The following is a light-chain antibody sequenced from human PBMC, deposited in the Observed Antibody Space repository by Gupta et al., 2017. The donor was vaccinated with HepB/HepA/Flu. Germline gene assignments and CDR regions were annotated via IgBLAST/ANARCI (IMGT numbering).Light chain of an antibody. J-gene: IGLJ2*01. CDR3: AVWDDSRNEAV. CDR2: TNH. CDR1: SYNIEVNN. V-gene: IGLV1-44*01. Sequence: QSVLPEPSSVSGSLGQRVIISCSGSSYNIEVNNVNWYQHCPGTAPKLLVYTNHPRPSGVPDRFSGSKSGTSASLASSGLQPEDDANYFCAVWDDSRNEAVFGGGTQLTVL.